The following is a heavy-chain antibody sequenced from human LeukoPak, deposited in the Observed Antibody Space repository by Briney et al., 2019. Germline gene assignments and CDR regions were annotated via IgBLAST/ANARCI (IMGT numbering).Heavy chain of an antibody. CDR3: ARRYGSGSSGTFDY. V-gene: IGHV4-61*02. CDR2: ISSSGNT. D-gene: IGHD3-10*01. J-gene: IGHJ4*02. Sequence: SETLSLTCTVSGGSISSGNYYWSWIRQPAGKGLEWIGRISSSGNTNYNPSLKSRVTISLDTSKNQFSLKLSSVTAADTAVYYCARRYGSGSSGTFDYWGQGTLVTVSS. CDR1: GGSISSGNYY.